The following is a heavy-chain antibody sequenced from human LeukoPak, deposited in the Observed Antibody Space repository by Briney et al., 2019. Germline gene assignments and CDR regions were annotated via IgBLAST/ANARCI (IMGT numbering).Heavy chain of an antibody. V-gene: IGHV4-38-2*02. Sequence: SETLSLTCTVSGYSISSGYYWGWIRQPPGKGLEWIGSIYHSGSTYYNPSLKCRVTISVDTSKNQFSLKLSSVTAADTAVYYCARDVTGDGYNYYDYWGQGTLVTVSS. CDR1: GYSISSGYY. CDR2: IYHSGST. J-gene: IGHJ4*02. CDR3: ARDVTGDGYNYYDY. D-gene: IGHD5-24*01.